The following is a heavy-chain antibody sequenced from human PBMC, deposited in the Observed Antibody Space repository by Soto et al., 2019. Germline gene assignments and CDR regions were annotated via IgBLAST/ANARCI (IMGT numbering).Heavy chain of an antibody. V-gene: IGHV1-3*01. Sequence: ASVKVSCKASGYTFTSYAMHWVRQAPGQRLEWMGWINAGNGNTKYSQKFQGRVTITRDTSASTAYMELSSLRSEDTAVYYCARDSSGWTRYFDYWGQGTLVTVS. CDR1: GYTFTSYA. D-gene: IGHD6-19*01. CDR2: INAGNGNT. CDR3: ARDSSGWTRYFDY. J-gene: IGHJ4*02.